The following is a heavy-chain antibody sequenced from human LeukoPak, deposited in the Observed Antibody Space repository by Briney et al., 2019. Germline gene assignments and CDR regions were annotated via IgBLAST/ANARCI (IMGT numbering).Heavy chain of an antibody. CDR3: ARGGYYDSSGYDKDV. J-gene: IGHJ6*04. Sequence: GGSLRLSCAASGFTFSSYWMSWVRQAPGKGLEWVANIKQDGSEKYYVDSVKGRFTISRDNAKNSLYLQMNSLRAEDTAVYYCARGGYYDSSGYDKDVWGKGTTVTVSS. CDR1: GFTFSSYW. V-gene: IGHV3-7*01. CDR2: IKQDGSEK. D-gene: IGHD3-22*01.